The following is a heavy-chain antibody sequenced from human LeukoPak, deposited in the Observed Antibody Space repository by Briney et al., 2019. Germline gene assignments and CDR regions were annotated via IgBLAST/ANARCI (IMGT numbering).Heavy chain of an antibody. CDR1: GFTVSSNY. D-gene: IGHD1-26*01. J-gene: IGHJ4*02. CDR3: ASIIAGATKKPFDY. V-gene: IGHV3-66*01. CDR2: IYSGGGT. Sequence: GGSLRLSCAASGFTVSSNYMSWVRQAPGEGLEWVSGIYSGGGTYYSDSVKGRFTISRDNSKNTRYLSINSLGAEDTAVYYCASIIAGATKKPFDYWGQGTLVTVSS.